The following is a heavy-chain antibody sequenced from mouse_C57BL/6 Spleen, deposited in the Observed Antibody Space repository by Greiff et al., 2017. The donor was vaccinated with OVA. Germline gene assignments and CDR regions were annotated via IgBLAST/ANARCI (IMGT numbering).Heavy chain of an antibody. CDR2: ISYDGSN. V-gene: IGHV3-6*01. CDR3: ARDGITTVVPLDY. J-gene: IGHJ2*01. D-gene: IGHD1-1*01. Sequence: EVQLQQSGPGLVKPSQSLSLTCSVTGYSITSGYYWNWIRQFPGNKLEWMGYISYDGSNNYNPSLKNRISITRDTSKNQFFLKLNSVTTEDTATYYCARDGITTVVPLDYWGQGTTLTVSS. CDR1: GYSITSGYY.